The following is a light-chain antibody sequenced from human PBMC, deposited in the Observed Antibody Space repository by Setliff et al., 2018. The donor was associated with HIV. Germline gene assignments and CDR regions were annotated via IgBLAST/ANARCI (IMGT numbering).Light chain of an antibody. CDR1: STDVGNYDL. V-gene: IGLV2-23*02. Sequence: QSVLTQSASVSGSPGQSITISCTGTSTDVGNYDLVSWYQHHPGKAPKLIIYEVTKRPSGVSNRFSGSKSGNTASLTISGLQAEGEADYYCCSYAGSSDFAIFGGGTQLTVL. CDR2: EVT. J-gene: IGLJ2*01. CDR3: CSYAGSSDFAI.